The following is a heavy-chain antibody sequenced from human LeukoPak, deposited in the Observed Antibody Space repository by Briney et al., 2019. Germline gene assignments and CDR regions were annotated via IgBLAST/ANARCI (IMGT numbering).Heavy chain of an antibody. CDR1: GYSISSGYY. J-gene: IGHJ5*02. V-gene: IGHV4-38-2*01. CDR3: ASSGWYLWFDP. D-gene: IGHD6-19*01. CDR2: IYHSGST. Sequence: PSETLSLTCAVSGYSISSGYYWGWIRQPPGKGLEWIGSIYHSGSTYYNPSLKSRVTISVDTSKNQFSLKLSSVTAADTAVYYCASSGWYLWFDPWGQGTLVTVSS.